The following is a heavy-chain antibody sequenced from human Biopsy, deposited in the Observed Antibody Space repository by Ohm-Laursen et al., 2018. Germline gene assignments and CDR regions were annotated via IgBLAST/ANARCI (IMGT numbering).Heavy chain of an antibody. CDR2: IYNSETT. CDR1: GDSLSGDNYY. J-gene: IGHJ5*02. Sequence: GTLSLTCTVSGDSLSGDNYYWAWLRQPPGKGLEWIGSIYNSETTFYNPSLKSRVAISVDTSTNQFSLKVSPVTAADTALYYCARHPTGFWFDPWGHGTLVTVSS. CDR3: ARHPTGFWFDP. V-gene: IGHV4-39*01.